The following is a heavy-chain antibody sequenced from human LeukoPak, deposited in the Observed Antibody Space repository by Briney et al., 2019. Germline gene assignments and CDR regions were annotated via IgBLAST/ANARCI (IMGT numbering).Heavy chain of an antibody. J-gene: IGHJ4*02. CDR1: GFTFDDYG. CDR3: ARRGSSSSWYGMDY. Sequence: GSLRLSCAASGFTFDDYGMSWVRQAPGKGLEWVSGINWNGGSTGYADSVKGRFTISRDNAKNSLYLQMNSLRAEDTALYYCARRGSSSSWYGMDYWGQGTLVTVSS. D-gene: IGHD6-13*01. V-gene: IGHV3-20*04. CDR2: INWNGGST.